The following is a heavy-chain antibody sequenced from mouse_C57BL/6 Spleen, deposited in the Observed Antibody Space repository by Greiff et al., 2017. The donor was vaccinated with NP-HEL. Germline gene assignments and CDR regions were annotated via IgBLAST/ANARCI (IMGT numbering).Heavy chain of an antibody. J-gene: IGHJ2*01. CDR2: INPNNGGT. CDR1: GYTFTDYY. D-gene: IGHD2-5*01. CDR3: ARGEIGYSNFDY. V-gene: IGHV1-26*01. Sequence: EVQLQQSGPELVKPGASVKISCKASGYTFTDYYMNWVKQSHGKSLEWIGDINPNNGGTSYNQKFKGKATLTVDKSSSTAYMELRSLTSEDSAVYYCARGEIGYSNFDYWGQGTTLTVSS.